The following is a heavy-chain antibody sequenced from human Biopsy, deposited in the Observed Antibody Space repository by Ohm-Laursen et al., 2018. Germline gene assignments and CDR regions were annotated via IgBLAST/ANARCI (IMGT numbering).Heavy chain of an antibody. D-gene: IGHD1-26*01. CDR3: ARVGAGAPSIDYFDY. J-gene: IGHJ4*02. CDR1: GGSIGSLF. V-gene: IGHV4-59*11. CDR2: IYYSGST. Sequence: SETLSLTCTVSGGSIGSLFWSWIRQPPGKGLEWIGYIYYSGSTNYNPSLRSRVTISVDRSKNQFSLELNSVTAADTAVYYCARVGAGAPSIDYFDYWGQGALVTVSS.